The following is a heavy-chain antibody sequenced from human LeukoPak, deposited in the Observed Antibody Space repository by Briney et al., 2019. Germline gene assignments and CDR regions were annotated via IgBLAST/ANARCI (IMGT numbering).Heavy chain of an antibody. CDR3: ARDYDKAFDI. D-gene: IGHD3-16*01. CDR1: GFTFSSYS. J-gene: IGHJ3*02. CDR2: ISSSGSYI. Sequence: GGSLRLSCAASGFTFSSYSIHWVRQAPGKGLEWVSSISSSGSYIYYADSVKGRFTISRDNAKNSLYLQMNSLRAEDTAVYYCARDYDKAFDIWGQGTMVTVSS. V-gene: IGHV3-21*01.